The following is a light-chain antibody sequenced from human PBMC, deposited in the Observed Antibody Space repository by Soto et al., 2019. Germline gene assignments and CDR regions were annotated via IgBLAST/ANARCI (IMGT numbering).Light chain of an antibody. Sequence: QSVLTQPASVSGSPGQSTTISCTGTSSDVGGYNEVSWYQQRPGKVPKLMIYDVTNRPSGVSNRFSGSKSGNTASLTISGLQAEDEAYYYCSSHAAGSTLIFGGGTKVTVL. V-gene: IGLV2-14*03. CDR1: SSDVGGYNE. CDR3: SSHAAGSTLI. CDR2: DVT. J-gene: IGLJ2*01.